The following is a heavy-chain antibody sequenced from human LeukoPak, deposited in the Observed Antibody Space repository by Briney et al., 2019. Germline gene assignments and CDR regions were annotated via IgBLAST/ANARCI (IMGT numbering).Heavy chain of an antibody. D-gene: IGHD3-10*01. CDR2: INSDGNTV. CDR3: ARSYYYGIYYFDY. J-gene: IGHJ4*02. CDR1: GFTFSSYE. Sequence: GGSLRLSCAASGFTFSSYEMNWVRQAPGKGLEWVSYINSDGNTVYYADSVKGRFTIFRDNARNSLYLQMNSLRAEDTAVYYCARSYYYGIYYFDYWGQGTLVTVSS. V-gene: IGHV3-48*03.